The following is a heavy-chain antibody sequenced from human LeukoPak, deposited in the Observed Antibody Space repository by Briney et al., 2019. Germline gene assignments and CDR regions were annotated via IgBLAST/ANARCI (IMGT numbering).Heavy chain of an antibody. V-gene: IGHV3-21*01. Sequence: PGGSLRLSCAASGFTFSSYSMNWVRQAPGKGLEWVSSIKGRFTISRDNAENSLYLQMNSLRAEDTAVYYCARGHYYGMDVWGKGTTVTISS. D-gene: IGHD3-10*01. J-gene: IGHJ6*04. CDR3: ARGHYYGMDV. CDR2: I. CDR1: GFTFSSYS.